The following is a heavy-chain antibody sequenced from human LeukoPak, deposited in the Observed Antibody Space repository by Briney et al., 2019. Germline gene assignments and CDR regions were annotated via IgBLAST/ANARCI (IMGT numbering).Heavy chain of an antibody. V-gene: IGHV1-18*04. CDR1: GYTFTGNY. Sequence: ASVKVSCKASGYTFTGNYLHWVRQAPGQGLEWMGWISAYNGNTNYAQKLQGRVTMTTDTSTSTAYMELRSLRSDDTAVYYCARTAYYYGMDVWGQGTTVTVSS. CDR2: ISAYNGNT. CDR3: ARTAYYYGMDV. J-gene: IGHJ6*02.